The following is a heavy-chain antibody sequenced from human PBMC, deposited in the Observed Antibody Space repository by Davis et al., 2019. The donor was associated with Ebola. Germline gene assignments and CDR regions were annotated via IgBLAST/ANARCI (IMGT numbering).Heavy chain of an antibody. V-gene: IGHV3-30*03. CDR2: ISYDGSNK. CDR3: ARDFGVVIRFWFDP. Sequence: GESLKISCAASGFTFSSYWMHWVRQAPGKGLEWVAVISYDGSNKYYADSVKGRFTISRDNAKNSLYLQMNSLGDEDTAVYYCARDFGVVIRFWFDPWGQGTLVTVSS. D-gene: IGHD3-3*01. J-gene: IGHJ5*02. CDR1: GFTFSSYW.